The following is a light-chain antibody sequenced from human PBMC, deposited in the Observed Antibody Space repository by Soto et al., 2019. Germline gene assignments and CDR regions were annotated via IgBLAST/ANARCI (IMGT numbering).Light chain of an antibody. CDR2: GND. CDR1: SSNIGVNT. V-gene: IGLV1-44*01. Sequence: QSVLTQPPSASGTPGQRVTISCSGGSSNIGVNTVNWYQHLPGTAPKVLIYGNDKRPSGVPDRFSGSKSGTSASLCISGLQSEDEADYYCAAWDDSLNGAVFGGGTKLTVL. J-gene: IGLJ2*01. CDR3: AAWDDSLNGAV.